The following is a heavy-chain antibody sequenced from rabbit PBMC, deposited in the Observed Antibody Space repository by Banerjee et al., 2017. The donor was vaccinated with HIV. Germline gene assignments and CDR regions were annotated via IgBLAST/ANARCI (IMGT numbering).Heavy chain of an antibody. CDR2: IYGGSSGRT. CDR3: ARGVVDYAGILYGYYFNL. J-gene: IGHJ4*01. V-gene: IGHV1S40*01. CDR1: GFTISSSYW. Sequence: QSLEESGGDLVKPGASLTLTCTASGFTISSSYWICWVRQAPGKGLEWIGCIYGGSSGRTDYANWAKGRFTISKTSSTTVTLQMTSLTAADTATYFCARGVVDYAGILYGYYFNLWGPGTLVTDS. D-gene: IGHD4-2*01.